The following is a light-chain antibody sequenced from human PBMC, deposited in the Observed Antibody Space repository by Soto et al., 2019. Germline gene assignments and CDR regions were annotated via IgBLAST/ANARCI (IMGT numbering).Light chain of an antibody. Sequence: QSALTQPRSVSGSPGQSVTISCTGTSSDVGHNYVSWYQQHPGKAPKLVLYDVVKRPSGVPDRFSGSRSGNTASLSISGLQAGDEADYYCYSYEGTYMFYVFGTGTKVTVL. J-gene: IGLJ1*01. CDR1: SSDVGHNY. CDR2: DVV. CDR3: YSYEGTYMFYV. V-gene: IGLV2-11*01.